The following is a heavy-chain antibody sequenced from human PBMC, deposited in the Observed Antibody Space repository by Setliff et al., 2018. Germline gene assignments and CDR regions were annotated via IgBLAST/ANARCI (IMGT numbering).Heavy chain of an antibody. V-gene: IGHV3-11*04. D-gene: IGHD6-19*01. CDR1: GFTFIDYY. Sequence: GGSLRLSCAASGFTFIDYYMNWIRQTPRKGLEWISHIDPRGSPVDYVDSVKGRFTISRDNAKNSLYLQMNSLRAEDTAVYYCASHSSGWYVDYWGQGTLVTVSS. CDR3: ASHSSGWYVDY. J-gene: IGHJ4*02. CDR2: IDPRGSPV.